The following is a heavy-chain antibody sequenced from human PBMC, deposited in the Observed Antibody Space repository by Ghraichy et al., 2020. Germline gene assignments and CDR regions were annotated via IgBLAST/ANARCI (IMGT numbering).Heavy chain of an antibody. J-gene: IGHJ6*03. CDR1: GFTFSDYA. V-gene: IGHV3-23*01. CDR3: AGGTVVVVAAIPYYYHYMEV. Sequence: LSLTCAASGFTFSDYAMSWVRPAPGRGLEWVSVIGSGGDITYYADSVEGRFTISRDNSKNTVYLQMNSLRAEDTAIYYCAGGTVVVVAAIPYYYHYMEVWGKGTGVTGPS. CDR2: IGSGGDIT. D-gene: IGHD2-15*01.